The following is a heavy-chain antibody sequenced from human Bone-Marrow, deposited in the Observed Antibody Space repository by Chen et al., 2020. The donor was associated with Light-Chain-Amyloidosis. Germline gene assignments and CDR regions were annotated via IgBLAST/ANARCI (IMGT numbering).Heavy chain of an antibody. V-gene: IGHV3-43*02. J-gene: IGHJ5*02. D-gene: IGHD1-7*01. CDR3: AKDGNWNYHWFDP. CDR1: GFTFDDYA. Sequence: EVQLVESGGGVVQPGGSLRLSCEASGFTFDDYAIHWVRQAPGKGLEWVSLISGDGGNTYYADSVKGRFTISRDNSKNSLYLQMNSLRTEDTALYYCAKDGNWNYHWFDPWGQGTLVTVSS. CDR2: ISGDGGNT.